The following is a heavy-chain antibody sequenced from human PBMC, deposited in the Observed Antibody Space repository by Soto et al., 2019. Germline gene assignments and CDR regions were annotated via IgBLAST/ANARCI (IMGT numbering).Heavy chain of an antibody. CDR1: GFTFSNAW. CDR2: IKSKTDGGTT. Sequence: EVQLVESGGGLVKPGGSLRLSCAASGFTFSNAWMSWVRQAPGKGLEWVGRIKSKTDGGTTDYAAPVKCRFTISRDDSKNTLYLQMNSLKAEDTAVYYCTSTIFEVVISYYYYYYGMDVWGQGTTVTVSS. CDR3: TSTIFEVVISYYYYYYGMDV. V-gene: IGHV3-15*01. J-gene: IGHJ6*02. D-gene: IGHD3-3*01.